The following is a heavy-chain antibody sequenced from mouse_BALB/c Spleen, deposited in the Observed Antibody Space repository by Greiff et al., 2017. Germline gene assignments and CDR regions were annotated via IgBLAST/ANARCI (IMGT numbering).Heavy chain of an antibody. CDR2: ILPGSGST. Sequence: QVQLQQSGAELMKPGASVKISCKATGYTFSSYWIEWVKQRPGHGLEWIGEILPGSGSTNYNEKFKGKATFTADTSSITAYMQLSSLTSEDSAVYYCASITTDAMDYWGQGTSVTVSS. CDR3: ASITTDAMDY. CDR1: GYTFSSYW. J-gene: IGHJ4*01. D-gene: IGHD1-1*01. V-gene: IGHV1-9*01.